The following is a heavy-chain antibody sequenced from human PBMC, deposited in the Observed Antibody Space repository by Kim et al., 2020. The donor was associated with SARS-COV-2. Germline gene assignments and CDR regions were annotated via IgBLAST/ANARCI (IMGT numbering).Heavy chain of an antibody. V-gene: IGHV3-48*04. CDR1: GFTFSSYS. J-gene: IGHJ4*02. Sequence: GGSLRLSCAASGFTFSSYSMNWVRQAPGKGLEWVSYISSSSSTIYYADSVKGRFTISRDNAKNSLYLQMNSLRAEDTAVYYCATSNMVRGVIFDYWGQGTLVTVSS. CDR2: ISSSSSTI. CDR3: ATSNMVRGVIFDY. D-gene: IGHD3-10*01.